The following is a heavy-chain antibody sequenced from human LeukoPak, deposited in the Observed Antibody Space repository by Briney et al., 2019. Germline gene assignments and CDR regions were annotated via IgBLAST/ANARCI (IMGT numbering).Heavy chain of an antibody. J-gene: IGHJ4*02. D-gene: IGHD2-2*01. Sequence: ASVKVSCKASGYTFTSYDINWVRQATGQGLEWMGWMNPNSGNTGYAQKFQGRVTMARNTSISTAYMELSSLRSEDTAVYYCARRPVYCSSTSCSYYFDYWGQGTLVTVSS. CDR1: GYTFTSYD. CDR3: ARRPVYCSSTSCSYYFDY. V-gene: IGHV1-8*01. CDR2: MNPNSGNT.